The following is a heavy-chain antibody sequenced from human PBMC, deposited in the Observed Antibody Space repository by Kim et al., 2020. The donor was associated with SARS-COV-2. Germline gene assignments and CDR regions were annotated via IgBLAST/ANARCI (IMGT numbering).Heavy chain of an antibody. V-gene: IGHV3-73*01. J-gene: IGHJ2*01. Sequence: GGSLRLSCAASGFTFSGSAMHWVRQASGKGLEWVGRIRSKANSYATAYAASVKGRFTISRDDSKNTAYLQMNSLKTEDTAVYYCTRPPGCSGGSCYSHWYFDLWGRGTLVTVSS. CDR1: GFTFSGSA. CDR2: IRSKANSYAT. D-gene: IGHD2-15*01. CDR3: TRPPGCSGGSCYSHWYFDL.